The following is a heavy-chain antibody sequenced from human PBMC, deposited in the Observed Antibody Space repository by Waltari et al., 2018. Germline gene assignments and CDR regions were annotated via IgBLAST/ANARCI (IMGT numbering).Heavy chain of an antibody. J-gene: IGHJ5*02. Sequence: DVQLVESGGGLVQPGGSLRLSGVVSGFDFSNFWMIWARQAPGKGLGWVANIKKDGSEIHYVDSVKGRFTISRDNAKKSVYLQMNSLRVEDTAVYFCVRVGEENSNSQYRWFDAWGQGSLVTVSS. V-gene: IGHV3-7*01. CDR3: VRVGEENSNSQYRWFDA. D-gene: IGHD3-16*02. CDR2: IKKDGSEI. CDR1: GFDFSNFW.